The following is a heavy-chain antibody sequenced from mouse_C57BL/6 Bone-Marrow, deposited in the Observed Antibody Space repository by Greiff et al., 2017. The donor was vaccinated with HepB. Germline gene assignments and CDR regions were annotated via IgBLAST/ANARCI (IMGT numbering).Heavy chain of an antibody. CDR2: IWRGGST. Sequence: QVQLQQSGPGLVQPSHTLSITCTVSGFSFTSYGVHWVRQSPGKGLEWLGVIWRGGSTNYNAAFMCRLSITTDNSKSQVYFKMSSLQADDTAIYYCAKNDDDGFYYAMDYWGQGTSVTVSS. CDR3: AKNDDDGFYYAMDY. CDR1: GFSFTSYG. V-gene: IGHV2-5*01. D-gene: IGHD2-3*01. J-gene: IGHJ4*01.